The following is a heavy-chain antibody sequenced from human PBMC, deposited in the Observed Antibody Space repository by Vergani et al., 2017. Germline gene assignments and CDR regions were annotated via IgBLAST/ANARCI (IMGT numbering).Heavy chain of an antibody. CDR2: ISGSGGST. CDR1: GFTFSSYA. Sequence: EVQLLESGGGLVQPGGSLRLSCAASGFTFSSYAMSWVRQAPGKGLGWVSAISGSGGSTYYADSVKGRFTISRDNSKNTLYLQMNSLRAEDTAVYYCAKTTVVTHFAWYYFDYWGQGTLVTVSS. J-gene: IGHJ4*02. CDR3: AKTTVVTHFAWYYFDY. V-gene: IGHV3-23*01. D-gene: IGHD4-23*01.